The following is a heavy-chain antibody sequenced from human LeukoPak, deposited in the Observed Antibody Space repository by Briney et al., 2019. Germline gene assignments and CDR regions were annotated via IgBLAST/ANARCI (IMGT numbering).Heavy chain of an antibody. J-gene: IGHJ6*03. CDR3: ASGSGSYRTPYYYMDV. D-gene: IGHD3-10*01. CDR1: GFTVSSNY. Sequence: GGSLRLSCAASGFTVSSNYMSWVRQAPGKGLEWVSVIYSGGSTYYSDSVKGRFTISRDDSKNTLYLQMNSLRAEDTAVYYCASGSGSYRTPYYYMDVWGTGTTVTVSS. CDR2: IYSGGST. V-gene: IGHV3-53*01.